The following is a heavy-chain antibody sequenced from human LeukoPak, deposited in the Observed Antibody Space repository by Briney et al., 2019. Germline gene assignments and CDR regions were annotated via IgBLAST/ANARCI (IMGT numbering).Heavy chain of an antibody. CDR1: GYTFTGYY. J-gene: IGHJ6*03. CDR3: ARDRYCSGGSCWLYYMDV. Sequence: ASVKVSCKASGYTFTGYYMHWVRQAPGQGLEWMGWINPNSGGTNYAQKFQGRVTMTRDTSISTAYMELSRLRSDDTAVYYCARDRYCSGGSCWLYYMDVWGKGTTVTVSS. V-gene: IGHV1-2*02. D-gene: IGHD2-15*01. CDR2: INPNSGGT.